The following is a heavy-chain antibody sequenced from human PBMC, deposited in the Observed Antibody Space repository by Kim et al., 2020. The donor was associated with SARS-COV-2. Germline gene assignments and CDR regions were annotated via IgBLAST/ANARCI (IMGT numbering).Heavy chain of an antibody. D-gene: IGHD3-22*01. V-gene: IGHV1-2*02. Sequence: ASVKVSCKASGYTFTGYYIHWVRQAPGQGLEWMGWINPNSGDTNYAQKLQGRVTMTRDTSISTAYMELSRLRSDDTAVYYCARDRRYYDSSGSPDYWGQGTLVTVSS. J-gene: IGHJ4*02. CDR3: ARDRRYYDSSGSPDY. CDR2: INPNSGDT. CDR1: GYTFTGYY.